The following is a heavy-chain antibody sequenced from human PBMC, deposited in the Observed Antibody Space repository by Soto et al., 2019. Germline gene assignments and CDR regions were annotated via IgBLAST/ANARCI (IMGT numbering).Heavy chain of an antibody. D-gene: IGHD2-8*02. Sequence: QVQLQESGPGLVKPSQTLSLACTVSGGSISNNHYYWSWIRQSPGKGLEWIGHIYDSGSTYNNPSLKSRVTISVDTSRHQSSLKLSSVTAADTDVYYCAIVLASEKVDPWGQGNLVTVSS. V-gene: IGHV4-30-4*01. CDR3: AIVLASEKVDP. CDR2: IYDSGST. CDR1: GGSISNNHYY. J-gene: IGHJ5*02.